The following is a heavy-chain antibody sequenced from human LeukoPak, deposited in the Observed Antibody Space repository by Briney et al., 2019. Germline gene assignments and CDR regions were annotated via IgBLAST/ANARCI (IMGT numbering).Heavy chain of an antibody. J-gene: IGHJ3*02. Sequence: PSETLSLTCTVSGGSISSSSYYWGWIRQPPGKGLEWIGSIYYSGSTYYNPSLKSRVTISVDTSKNQFSLKLSSVTAADTAVYYCARLLVTPHDAFDIWGQGTMVTASS. CDR1: GGSISSSSYY. D-gene: IGHD2-21*02. CDR2: IYYSGST. V-gene: IGHV4-39*01. CDR3: ARLLVTPHDAFDI.